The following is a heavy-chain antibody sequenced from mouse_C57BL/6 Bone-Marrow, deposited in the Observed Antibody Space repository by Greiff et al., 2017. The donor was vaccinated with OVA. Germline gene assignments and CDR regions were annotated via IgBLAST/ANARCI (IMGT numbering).Heavy chain of an antibody. CDR2: IDPANGNT. CDR1: GFNIKNTY. Sequence: DVKLQESVAELVRPGASVKLSCTASGFNIKNTYMHWVKQRPEQGLEWIGRIDPANGNTKYAPKFQGKATITADTSSNTAYLQLSSLTSEDTAIYYCALITTVVAKDFDVWGTGTTVTVSS. J-gene: IGHJ1*03. CDR3: ALITTVVAKDFDV. V-gene: IGHV14-3*01. D-gene: IGHD1-1*01.